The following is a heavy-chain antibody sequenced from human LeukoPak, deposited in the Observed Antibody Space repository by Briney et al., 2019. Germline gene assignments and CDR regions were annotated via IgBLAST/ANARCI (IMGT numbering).Heavy chain of an antibody. Sequence: GGSLRLSCAASGFTFSSNYMSWVRQAPGKGLEWVSVIYSGGSTYYADSVKGRFTISRDNSKNTLYLQMNSLRAEDTAVYYCAREGLTYYYDSSGYHDYWGQGTLVTVSS. J-gene: IGHJ4*02. CDR2: IYSGGST. D-gene: IGHD3-22*01. V-gene: IGHV3-53*05. CDR3: AREGLTYYYDSSGYHDY. CDR1: GFTFSSNY.